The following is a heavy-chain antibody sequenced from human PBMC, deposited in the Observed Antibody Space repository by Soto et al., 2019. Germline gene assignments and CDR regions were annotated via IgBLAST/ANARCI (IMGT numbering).Heavy chain of an antibody. D-gene: IGHD6-19*01. Sequence: ASVKVSCKVSGYTLTELPMHWVRQAPGKGLEWMGGFDPEDGETIYAQKFQGRVTMTEDTSTDTAYMELSSLRSEDTAVYYCATGQWLAPNDAFDIWGQGTMVTVSS. CDR3: ATGQWLAPNDAFDI. J-gene: IGHJ3*02. CDR1: GYTLTELP. V-gene: IGHV1-24*01. CDR2: FDPEDGET.